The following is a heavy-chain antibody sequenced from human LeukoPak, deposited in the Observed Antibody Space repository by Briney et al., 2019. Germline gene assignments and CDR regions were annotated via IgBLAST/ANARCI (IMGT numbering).Heavy chain of an antibody. Sequence: PSETLSLTCTVSGGSISGSSYYWGWIRQPPGKGLEWIGSIYYSGSTYYNPSLKSRVTISVDTSKNQFSLKLSSVTAADTAVYYCASRRGAATDYWGQGTLVTVSS. V-gene: IGHV4-39*01. D-gene: IGHD6-13*01. CDR3: ASRRGAATDY. J-gene: IGHJ4*02. CDR1: GGSISGSSYY. CDR2: IYYSGST.